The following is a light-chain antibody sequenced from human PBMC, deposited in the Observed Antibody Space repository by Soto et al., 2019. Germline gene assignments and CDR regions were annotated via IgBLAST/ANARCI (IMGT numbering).Light chain of an antibody. Sequence: EIVLTQSPATLSSFPGDRVTLSCRASQYINTRLAWYQQRPGQAPRLLIYDASTAATAIPDRFSGSGSGTEYTLTISSLQPEDVAVYYCQQYNDWPQAFGQGTKVDIK. V-gene: IGKV3-15*01. CDR1: QYINTR. J-gene: IGKJ1*01. CDR3: QQYNDWPQA. CDR2: DAS.